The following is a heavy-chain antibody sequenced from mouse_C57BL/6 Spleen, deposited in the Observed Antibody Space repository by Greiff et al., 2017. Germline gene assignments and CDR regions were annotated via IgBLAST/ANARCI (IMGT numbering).Heavy chain of an antibody. CDR3: ARLWDITTVVAPYAMDY. CDR1: GYTFTSYW. CDR2: IHPNSGST. Sequence: QVQLKQPGAELVKPGASVKLSCKASGYTFTSYWMHWVKQRPGQGLEWIGMIHPNSGSTNYNEKFKSKATLTVDKSSSTAYMQLSSLTSEDSAVYYCARLWDITTVVAPYAMDYWGQGTSVTVSS. J-gene: IGHJ4*01. V-gene: IGHV1-64*01. D-gene: IGHD1-1*01.